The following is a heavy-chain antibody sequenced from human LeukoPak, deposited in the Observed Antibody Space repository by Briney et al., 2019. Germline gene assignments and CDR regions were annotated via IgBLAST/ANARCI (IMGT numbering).Heavy chain of an antibody. CDR1: GGSISSPNW. V-gene: IGHV4-4*02. CDR2: IYHSGMT. Sequence: SETLSLTCAVSGGSISSPNWWSWVRQPPGKGLEWIGEIYHSGMTNYKTSLKSRVTISVDESKNQFSLKLSSVTAADTTVYYCARGEYYFDYWGQGTLVTVSS. CDR3: ARGEYYFDY. J-gene: IGHJ4*02.